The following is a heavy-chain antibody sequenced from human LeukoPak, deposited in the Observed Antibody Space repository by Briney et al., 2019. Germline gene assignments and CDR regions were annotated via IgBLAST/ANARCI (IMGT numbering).Heavy chain of an antibody. Sequence: ASVKVSCKASGYTFTGYYMHWVRQAPGQGLEWMGWINPNSGGTNYAQKFQGRVTMTRDTSISTAYMELSRLRSDDTAVYYCARDPPRSSGPFFDYWGQGTLVTVSS. CDR3: ARDPPRSSGPFFDY. D-gene: IGHD3-10*01. J-gene: IGHJ4*02. V-gene: IGHV1-2*02. CDR1: GYTFTGYY. CDR2: INPNSGGT.